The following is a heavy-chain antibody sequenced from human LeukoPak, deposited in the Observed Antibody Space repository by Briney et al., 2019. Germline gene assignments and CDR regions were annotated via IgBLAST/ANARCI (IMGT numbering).Heavy chain of an antibody. V-gene: IGHV1-69*06. CDR3: ARGKNLGYSSPLYWYYYMDV. Sequence: GASVKVSCKASGVIFSSYAITWVRQAPGQGLEWMGGIIPMFGTPNYAQKFQGRVTITADKSTSTAYMELSSLRSEDTAVYYCARGKNLGYSSPLYWYYYMDVWGKGTTVTVSS. CDR1: GVIFSSYA. CDR2: IIPMFGTP. J-gene: IGHJ6*03. D-gene: IGHD5-18*01.